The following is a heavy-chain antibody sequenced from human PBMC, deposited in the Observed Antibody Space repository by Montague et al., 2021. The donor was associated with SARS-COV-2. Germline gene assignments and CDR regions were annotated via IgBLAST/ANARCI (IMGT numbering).Heavy chain of an antibody. CDR3: VTDRTVAPGYGFDP. V-gene: IGHV3-74*01. D-gene: IGHD3-9*01. CDR2: INTDGTIT. J-gene: IGHJ5*02. CDR1: GFTFSSHW. Sequence: SLRLSCAASGFTFSSHWMHWVRQLPGKGLLWVSRINTDGTITNYADSVKGRFTISRDNAKNSMYLQMNSLRVEDTAVYYCVTDRTVAPGYGFDPWGQGTLVTVSS.